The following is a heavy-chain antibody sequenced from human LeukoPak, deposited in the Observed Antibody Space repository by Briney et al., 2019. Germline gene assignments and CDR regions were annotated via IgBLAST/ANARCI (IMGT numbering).Heavy chain of an antibody. CDR2: IYYSGST. Sequence: PETPSLTCTVPGGSLSSFYWGWVRQPPGEGPGWGGYIYYSGSTSYNHSLKSRVTISVDKSKNQFSLKLNSVTAADTAVYYCARAPFSHFLSGYLDYWGQGTLVTVSS. CDR3: ARAPFSHFLSGYLDY. CDR1: GGSLSSFY. D-gene: IGHD3-3*02. V-gene: IGHV4-59*01. J-gene: IGHJ4*02.